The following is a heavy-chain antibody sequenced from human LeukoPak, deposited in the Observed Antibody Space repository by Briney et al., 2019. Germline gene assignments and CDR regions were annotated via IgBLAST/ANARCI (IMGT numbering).Heavy chain of an antibody. J-gene: IGHJ4*02. Sequence: GGSLTLSCAASGFIFSYYWMSWVRQAPGKGLGWVANIKQDGSEKYYVDSVKGRFTISRDNARNSLYLQMNSLRAEDTAVYYCARERSTVAPPHPVDYWGQGTLVTVSS. D-gene: IGHD4-23*01. CDR3: ARERSTVAPPHPVDY. V-gene: IGHV3-7*01. CDR1: GFIFSYYW. CDR2: IKQDGSEK.